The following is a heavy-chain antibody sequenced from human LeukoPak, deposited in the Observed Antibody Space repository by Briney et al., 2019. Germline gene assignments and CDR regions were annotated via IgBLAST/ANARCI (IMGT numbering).Heavy chain of an antibody. V-gene: IGHV4-4*07. D-gene: IGHD3-22*01. J-gene: IGHJ4*02. CDR2: IYTSGST. Sequence: PSETLSLTCAVYGGSFSGYYWSWIRQPAGKGLEWIGRIYTSGSTNYNPSLKSRVTISVDTSKNQFSLKLSSVTAADTAVYYCAREDSSGPDYWGQGTLVTVSS. CDR1: GGSFSGYY. CDR3: AREDSSGPDY.